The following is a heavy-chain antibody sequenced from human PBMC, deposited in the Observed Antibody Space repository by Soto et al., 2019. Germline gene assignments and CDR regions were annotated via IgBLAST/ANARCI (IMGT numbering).Heavy chain of an antibody. Sequence: QVQLVQSGAEVKKPGSSVKVSCKASGGTFSSYTISWVRQAPGQGLEWMGRIIPILGIANYAQKFRGRVTITADKSTSTAYMELSSLRSEDTAVYYCARGSPQLVPSIDPWGQGTLVTVSS. CDR3: ARGSPQLVPSIDP. D-gene: IGHD6-13*01. J-gene: IGHJ5*02. V-gene: IGHV1-69*02. CDR2: IIPILGIA. CDR1: GGTFSSYT.